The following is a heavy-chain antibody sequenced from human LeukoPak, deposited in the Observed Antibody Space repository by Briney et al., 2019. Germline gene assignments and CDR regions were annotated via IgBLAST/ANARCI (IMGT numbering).Heavy chain of an antibody. Sequence: GGSLRLSCAASGFTFSSYWMHWVRQAPGKGLEWVANIKEDGTEKNLVDSVKGRFTISRDNTKNLLFLEMNNLRGDDTAIYYCVRESRPGGAMGLYHNLDYWGQGTLVAVSS. D-gene: IGHD1-1*01. CDR2: IKEDGTEK. CDR3: VRESRPGGAMGLYHNLDY. CDR1: GFTFSSYW. V-gene: IGHV3-7*01. J-gene: IGHJ4*02.